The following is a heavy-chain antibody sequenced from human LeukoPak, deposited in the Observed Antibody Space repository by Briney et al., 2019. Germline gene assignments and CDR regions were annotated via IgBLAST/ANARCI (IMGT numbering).Heavy chain of an antibody. V-gene: IGHV3-23*01. CDR2: VSGTGGST. Sequence: GGSLRLSCAASGFTFSSYAMSWVRQAPGKGLEWVSDVSGTGGSTYYADSVKGRFTISRDNSKNTLYLQMNSLRAEDTAVYYCAKSAATWDTYFDYWGQGTLVTVSS. D-gene: IGHD2-2*01. CDR1: GFTFSSYA. CDR3: AKSAATWDTYFDY. J-gene: IGHJ4*02.